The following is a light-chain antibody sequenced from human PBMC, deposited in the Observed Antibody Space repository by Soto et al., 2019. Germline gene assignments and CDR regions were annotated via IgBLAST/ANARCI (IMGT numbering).Light chain of an antibody. CDR2: DAS. Sequence: EIVLTQSPGTLSFSPGETATLSCRASQSVNNQLAWYQQKPGQAPRLLIYDASTRATGIPARIIGSGSGRDFTLTISSLEPEDFAVYYCQHRRNWPLTFGGGTKVEIK. V-gene: IGKV3-11*02. J-gene: IGKJ4*01. CDR1: QSVNNQ. CDR3: QHRRNWPLT.